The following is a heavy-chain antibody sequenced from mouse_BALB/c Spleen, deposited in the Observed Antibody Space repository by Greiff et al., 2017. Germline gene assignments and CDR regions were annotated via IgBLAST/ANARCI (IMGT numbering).Heavy chain of an antibody. CDR1: GFNIKDTY. V-gene: IGHV14-3*02. J-gene: IGHJ3*01. CDR3: ARMITKSAWFAY. D-gene: IGHD2-4*01. CDR2: IDPANGNT. Sequence: EVHLVESGAELVKPGASVKLSCTASGFNIKDTYMHWVKQRPEQGLEWIGRIDPANGNTKYDPKFQGKATITADTSSNTAYLQLSSLTSEDTAVYYCARMITKSAWFAYWGQGTLVTVSA.